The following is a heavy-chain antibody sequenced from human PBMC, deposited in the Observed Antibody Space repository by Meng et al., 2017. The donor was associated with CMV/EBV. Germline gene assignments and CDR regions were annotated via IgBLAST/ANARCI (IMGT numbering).Heavy chain of an antibody. V-gene: IGHV4-61*01. D-gene: IGHD2-2*01. J-gene: IGHJ5*02. CDR3: ARCVVVPAAHATPRIWFDP. CDR2: IYYSRST. Sequence: SETLSPTCTVSGGSASSGSYYWSWTRQPPGKGLEWIGYIYYSRSTNYNPSLKSRVTISVDTSKNQFSLKLSSVTAADTAVYYCARCVVVPAAHATPRIWFDPWGQGTLVTVSS. CDR1: GGSASSGSYY.